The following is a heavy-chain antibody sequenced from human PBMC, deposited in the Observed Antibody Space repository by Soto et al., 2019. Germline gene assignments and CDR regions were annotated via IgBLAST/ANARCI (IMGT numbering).Heavy chain of an antibody. CDR3: ATRSPALAF. J-gene: IGHJ4*02. CDR1: GYTFTSYG. V-gene: IGHV1-18*01. CDR2: ISTSKGDT. D-gene: IGHD3-3*02. Sequence: QVQMVQSGPEVKKPGASVKVSCKTSGYTFTSYGVAWVRQAPGQGLEWMGWISTSKGDTTYAQKFQGRVTMTTDTSTSTAYMELRSLRSDDTAVYYCATRSPALAFWGQGTLVTVSS.